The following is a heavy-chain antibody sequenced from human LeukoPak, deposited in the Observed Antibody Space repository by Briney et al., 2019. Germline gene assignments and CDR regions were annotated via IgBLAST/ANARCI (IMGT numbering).Heavy chain of an antibody. CDR1: GFTFSDYY. V-gene: IGHV3-11*04. D-gene: IGHD4-17*01. CDR3: ARDPLKATVTTTYYFDY. CDR2: ISSSGSNI. Sequence: GGSLRLSCAASGFTFSDYYMSWIRQAPGKGVEWGAYISSSGSNIYYADSVKGRFTISRDNAKNSLYLQMNSLRAEDTAVYYCARDPLKATVTTTYYFDYWGQGTLVTVSS. J-gene: IGHJ4*02.